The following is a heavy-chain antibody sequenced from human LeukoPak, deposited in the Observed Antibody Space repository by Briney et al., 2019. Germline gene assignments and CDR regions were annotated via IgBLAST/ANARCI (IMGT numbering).Heavy chain of an antibody. Sequence: SETLSLTCAVYGGSFSGYYWSWIRQPPGKGLEWIGEINHSGSTNYNPSLKSRVTISVDTSKNQFSLKLSSVTAADTAVYYCARVVEMATMVAYGMDVWGQGTTVTVSS. CDR2: INHSGST. CDR1: GGSFSGYY. V-gene: IGHV4-34*01. D-gene: IGHD5-24*01. J-gene: IGHJ6*02. CDR3: ARVVEMATMVAYGMDV.